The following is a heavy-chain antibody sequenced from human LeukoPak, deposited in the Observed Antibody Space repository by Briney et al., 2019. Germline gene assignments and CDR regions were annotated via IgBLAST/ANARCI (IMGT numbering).Heavy chain of an antibody. Sequence: ASVKVSCKASGYTFTSYGISWVRQAPGQGLEWMGWISAYNGNTNYAQKLQGRVTMTTHTSTSTAYMELRSLRSDDTAVYYCARDAGPITMIVGYFDYWGQGTLVTVSS. J-gene: IGHJ4*02. V-gene: IGHV1-18*01. CDR3: ARDAGPITMIVGYFDY. D-gene: IGHD3-22*01. CDR2: ISAYNGNT. CDR1: GYTFTSYG.